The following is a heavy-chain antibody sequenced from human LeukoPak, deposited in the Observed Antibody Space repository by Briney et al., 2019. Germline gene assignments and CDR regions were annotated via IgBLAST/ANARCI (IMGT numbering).Heavy chain of an antibody. CDR2: INPNSGDT. V-gene: IGHV1-2*02. CDR3: ARDWMTMLRGIMNY. CDR1: GYTFTAYF. Sequence: ASVKVSCKASGYTFTAYFIHWVRQAPGQGLEWMGWINPNSGDTNFAQKFQGRVSMTRDTPISTAYMELSRLTYDDTAVYYCARDWMTMLRGIMNYWGQGALVTVSS. J-gene: IGHJ4*02. D-gene: IGHD3-10*01.